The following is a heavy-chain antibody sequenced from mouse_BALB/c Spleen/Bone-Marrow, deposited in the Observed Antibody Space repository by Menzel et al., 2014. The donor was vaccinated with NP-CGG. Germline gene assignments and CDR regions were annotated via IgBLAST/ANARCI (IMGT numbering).Heavy chain of an antibody. CDR2: IDPANGNP. Sequence: EVQRVESGAELVKPGASVKLSCTASGFNIKDTYMHWVKQRPEQGLEWIVRIDPANGNPKYDPKFQGKATITADTSANTAYLQLSSRTSEDTAVYYCAVYYYGSSLLAYWGQGTLVTVSA. CDR3: AVYYYGSSLLAY. V-gene: IGHV14-3*02. CDR1: GFNIKDTY. J-gene: IGHJ3*01. D-gene: IGHD1-1*01.